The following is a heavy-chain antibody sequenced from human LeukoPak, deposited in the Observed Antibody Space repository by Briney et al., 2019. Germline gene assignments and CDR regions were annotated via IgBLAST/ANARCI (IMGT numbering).Heavy chain of an antibody. CDR3: ARGTPYCSSASCYNY. CDR2: MNPNSGNT. CDR1: GYSFTSFD. D-gene: IGHD2-2*02. V-gene: IGHV1-8*01. J-gene: IGHJ4*02. Sequence: ASVKVSCTASGYSFTSFDVNWVRHAPGQGLEWMWWMNPNSGNTGYAQTFLGRVTMTRDTSISTAYMELSNLTSDDTAVYYCARGTPYCSSASCYNYWGQGTLLTVSS.